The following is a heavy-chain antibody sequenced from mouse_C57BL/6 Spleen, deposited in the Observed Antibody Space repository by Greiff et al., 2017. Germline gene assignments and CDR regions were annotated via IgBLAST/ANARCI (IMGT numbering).Heavy chain of an antibody. CDR2: IWSGGST. J-gene: IGHJ4*01. CDR3: ARKDWDGAMDY. V-gene: IGHV2-2*01. Sequence: VQLVESGPGLVQPSQSLSITCTVSGFSLTSYGVHWVRQSPGKGLEWLGLIWSGGSTDYNAAFISRLSISKDNSKSQVFFKMNSLQAYDTAIYYCARKDWDGAMDYWGQGTSVTVSS. CDR1: GFSLTSYG. D-gene: IGHD4-1*01.